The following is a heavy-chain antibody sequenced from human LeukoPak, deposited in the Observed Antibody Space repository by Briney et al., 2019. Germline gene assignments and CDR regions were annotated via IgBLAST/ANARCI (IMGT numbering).Heavy chain of an antibody. V-gene: IGHV3-74*01. CDR1: GFNFSSYW. CDR3: STGSGHAGDI. CDR2: INRDGSST. J-gene: IGHJ3*02. D-gene: IGHD3-10*01. Sequence: GGSLRLSCAASGFNFSSYWMHWVRHVPGKGLVWVSRINRDGSSTRYAASVTGRFTISRDHAKNTPYVQMNSRRAEDTAVYYCSTGSGHAGDIGGRGTMVRVSS.